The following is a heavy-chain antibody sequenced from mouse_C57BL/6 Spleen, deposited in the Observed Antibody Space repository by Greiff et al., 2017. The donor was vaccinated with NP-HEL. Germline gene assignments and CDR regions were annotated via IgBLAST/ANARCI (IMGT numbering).Heavy chain of an antibody. CDR1: GYTFTDYY. Sequence: QVQLQQSGAELVRPGASVKLSCKASGYTFTDYYINWVKQRPGQGLEWIARIYPGSGNTYYNEKFKGKATLTAEKSSSTAYMQLSSLTSEDSAVYFCARGDYYGSSPRFAYWGQGTLVTVSA. CDR3: ARGDYYGSSPRFAY. D-gene: IGHD1-1*01. J-gene: IGHJ3*01. CDR2: IYPGSGNT. V-gene: IGHV1-76*01.